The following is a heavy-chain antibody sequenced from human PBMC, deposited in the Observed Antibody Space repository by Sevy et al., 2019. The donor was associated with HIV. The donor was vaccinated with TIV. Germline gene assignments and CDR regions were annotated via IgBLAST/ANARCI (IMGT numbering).Heavy chain of an antibody. Sequence: ASVKVSCKVSGYTLTKLSMHWVRQAPGKGLEWMGRFDQEDGEIIYGQKFQGRLTMTENTSTDTAYMELSSLRSEDTDVYYCASAGEYYSDSSGYFDYWGQGTLVTVSS. CDR3: ASAGEYYSDSSGYFDY. J-gene: IGHJ4*02. D-gene: IGHD3-22*01. CDR1: GYTLTKLS. V-gene: IGHV1-24*01. CDR2: FDQEDGEI.